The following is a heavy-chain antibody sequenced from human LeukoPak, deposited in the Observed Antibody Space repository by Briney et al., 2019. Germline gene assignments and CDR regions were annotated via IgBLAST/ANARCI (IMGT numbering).Heavy chain of an antibody. CDR2: ISYRGST. J-gene: IGHJ4*02. V-gene: IGHV4-59*01. CDR1: GGSIASYY. Sequence: SETLSLTCTVSGGSIASYYWSWIRQFPGKGLEWIGYISYRGSTNYNPSLKSRVTISVDTSKNQFSLKLSSVTAADTAVYYCAREYSYGFDYWGQGTLVTVSS. CDR3: AREYSYGFDY. D-gene: IGHD5-18*01.